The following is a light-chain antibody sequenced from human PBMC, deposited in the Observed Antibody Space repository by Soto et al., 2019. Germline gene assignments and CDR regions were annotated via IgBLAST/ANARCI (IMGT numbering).Light chain of an antibody. Sequence: QSVLTQPASVSGSPGQSITISCTGTISDIGGYNFISWYQHHPGKAPKLVIYDVNNRPSGISYRFSGSKSGNTASLTSSGRQAEDADDYYCASYTRTTTLVFGGGTKLTVL. J-gene: IGLJ2*01. CDR2: DVN. CDR3: ASYTRTTTLV. V-gene: IGLV2-14*01. CDR1: ISDIGGYNF.